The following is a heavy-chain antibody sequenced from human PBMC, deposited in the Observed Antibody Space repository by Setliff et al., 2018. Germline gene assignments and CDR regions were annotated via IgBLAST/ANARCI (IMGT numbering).Heavy chain of an antibody. Sequence: PGESLKISCKASEYTFTNYWIGWVRQMPGKGLEWMGVVYCGDSDTRYSPSFQGQVTMSADKSIRSAYLQRSSLKASDTAMYYCARLGYSDAFDIWGQGTMVT. CDR2: VYCGDSDT. D-gene: IGHD5-18*01. J-gene: IGHJ3*02. CDR1: EYTFTNYW. CDR3: ARLGYSDAFDI. V-gene: IGHV5-51*01.